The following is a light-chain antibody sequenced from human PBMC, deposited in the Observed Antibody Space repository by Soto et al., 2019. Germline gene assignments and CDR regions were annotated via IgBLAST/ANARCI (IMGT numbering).Light chain of an antibody. Sequence: EVVLTQSPGTLSLSPGERATLSCRASQSVSSSYVVWYQQKPRQAPSLLIYGASSRATGIPDRFSGSASGTDFTLTITRLEPEDFAVYYCQHYGRSPPITLGPGTRLEIK. V-gene: IGKV3-20*01. CDR2: GAS. J-gene: IGKJ5*01. CDR3: QHYGRSPPIT. CDR1: QSVSSSY.